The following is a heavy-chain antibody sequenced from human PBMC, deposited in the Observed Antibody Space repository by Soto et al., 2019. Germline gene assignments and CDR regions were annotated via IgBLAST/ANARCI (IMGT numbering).Heavy chain of an antibody. Sequence: SETLSLTCTVSGGSISSYYWSWIRQPPGKGLEWIGYIYYSGSTNYNPSLKSRVTISVDTSKNQFSLKLSSVTAADAAVYYCARQRGRIWFGELYYYYYGMDVWGQGTTVTVSS. CDR3: ARQRGRIWFGELYYYYYGMDV. CDR2: IYYSGST. D-gene: IGHD3-10*01. CDR1: GGSISSYY. J-gene: IGHJ6*02. V-gene: IGHV4-59*08.